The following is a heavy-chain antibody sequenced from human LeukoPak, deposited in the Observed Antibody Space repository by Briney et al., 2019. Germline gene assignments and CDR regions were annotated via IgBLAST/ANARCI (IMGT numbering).Heavy chain of an antibody. CDR2: IYYSGST. J-gene: IGHJ6*03. V-gene: IGHV4-59*01. CDR1: GGSISSSY. D-gene: IGHD1-14*01. CDR3: ASAIAEDFYYYYMDV. Sequence: SETLSLTCTVSGGSISSSYWTWIRQPPGKGLEWVGYIYYSGSTNYNPSLKSRVTISVDTSKNQFSLNLSSVTAADTAVYYCASAIAEDFYYYYMDVWGKGTTVTVSS.